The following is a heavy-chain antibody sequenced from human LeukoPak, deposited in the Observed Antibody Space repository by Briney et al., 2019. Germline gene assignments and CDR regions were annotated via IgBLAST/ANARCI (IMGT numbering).Heavy chain of an antibody. V-gene: IGHV3-21*01. CDR3: ARDEVYGEQYYFDY. J-gene: IGHJ4*02. D-gene: IGHD4/OR15-4a*01. CDR2: ISSSSTYI. Sequence: GGTLRLSCAASGFTFSTYTMNWVRQAPGKELEWVSSISSSSTYIYYADSVKGRFTIPRDNAKNSLYLQMNSLRAEDTAVYYCARDEVYGEQYYFDYWGQGTLVTVSS. CDR1: GFTFSTYT.